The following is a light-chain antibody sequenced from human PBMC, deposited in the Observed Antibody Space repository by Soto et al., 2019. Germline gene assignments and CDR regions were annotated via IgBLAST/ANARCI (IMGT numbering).Light chain of an antibody. CDR3: AAWDDSLNGYV. Sequence: QSVLTQPPSASGTPGQRVTIPCSGSSSNIGSNFVNWYQQLPGTAPKLLIYSDNQRPSGVPDRFSGSKSGTSASLAISGLQSEDESDYYCAAWDDSLNGYVFGTGTKVTVL. J-gene: IGLJ1*01. V-gene: IGLV1-44*01. CDR2: SDN. CDR1: SSNIGSNF.